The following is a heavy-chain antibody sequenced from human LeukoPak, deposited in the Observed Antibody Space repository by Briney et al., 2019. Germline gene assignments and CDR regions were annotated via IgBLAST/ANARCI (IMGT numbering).Heavy chain of an antibody. V-gene: IGHV1-69*04. CDR1: GGTFSSYA. Sequence: SVKVSCKASGGTFSSYAISWVRQAPGQGLEWMGRIIPILGIANYAQKFQGRVTITADKSTSTAYMELSSLRSEDTAVYYCARTMGSGSNNWFDPWGQGTLVTVSS. J-gene: IGHJ5*02. CDR2: IIPILGIA. CDR3: ARTMGSGSNNWFDP. D-gene: IGHD3-3*01.